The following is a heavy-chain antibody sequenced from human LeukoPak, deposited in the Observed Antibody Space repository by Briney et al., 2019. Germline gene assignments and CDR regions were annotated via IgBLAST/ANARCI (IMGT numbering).Heavy chain of an antibody. CDR2: FDPEDGET. D-gene: IGHD3-22*01. CDR3: ARDRTYFYDSSGYFAFDI. CDR1: GYTLTELS. V-gene: IGHV1-24*01. Sequence: ASVKVSCKVSGYTLTELSMHWVRQAPGKGLEWMGGFDPEDGETIYAQKFQGRVTMTEDTSTDTAYMELSSLRSEDTAVYYCARDRTYFYDSSGYFAFDIWGQGTMVTVFS. J-gene: IGHJ3*02.